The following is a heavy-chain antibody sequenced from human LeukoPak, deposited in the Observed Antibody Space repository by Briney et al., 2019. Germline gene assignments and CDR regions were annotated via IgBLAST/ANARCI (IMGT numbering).Heavy chain of an antibody. CDR1: GYTLNGYY. V-gene: IGHV1-2*02. D-gene: IGHD4-11*01. CDR3: ARWMTTVITPDY. CDR2: INPNSGGT. Sequence: ASVKVSCKASGYTLNGYYLHWVRQAPGQGLEWMGWINPNSGGTNYAQNFQGRVTMTRDTSISTAYMELSRLRSDDTAVYYCARWMTTVITPDYWGQGTLVTVSS. J-gene: IGHJ4*02.